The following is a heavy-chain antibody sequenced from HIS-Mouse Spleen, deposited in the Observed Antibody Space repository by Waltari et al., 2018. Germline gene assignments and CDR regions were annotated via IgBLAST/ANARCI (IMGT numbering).Heavy chain of an antibody. Sequence: EVQLVESGGGLVKPGGSLRLSCAASGFTFSSYSMNWVRQAPGKGLEWVSSISSSSSYIYYADSVKGRFTISRDNAKNSLYLQMNSLRAEDTAVYYCARVEVGATMGLVAFDIWGQGTMVTVSS. J-gene: IGHJ3*02. D-gene: IGHD1-26*01. CDR3: ARVEVGATMGLVAFDI. CDR2: ISSSSSYI. V-gene: IGHV3-21*01. CDR1: GFTFSSYS.